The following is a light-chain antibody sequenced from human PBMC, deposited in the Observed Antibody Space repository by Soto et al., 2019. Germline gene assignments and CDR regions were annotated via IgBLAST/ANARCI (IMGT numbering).Light chain of an antibody. J-gene: IGKJ5*01. V-gene: IGKV3-11*01. CDR1: QSVSSY. Sequence: EIVLTQSPATLSLSPGERATLSCRASQSVSSYLAWYQQKPGQAPRLLIYDASNRATGISARFSGSGSGTDFTPTISSLEPEDFAVYYIKQRSNWITYGQGTRLEIK. CDR3: KQRSNWIT. CDR2: DAS.